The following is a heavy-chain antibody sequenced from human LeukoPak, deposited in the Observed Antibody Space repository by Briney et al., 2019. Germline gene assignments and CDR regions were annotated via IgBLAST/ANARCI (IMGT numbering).Heavy chain of an antibody. CDR1: GFSFTNYW. D-gene: IGHD2-2*02. CDR3: AGHSFDTVDAFDV. Sequence: GESLKISCKASGFSFTNYWIGWVRQMPGKGLEWMGIIYPGDSDTRYSPSLQGQVTISADKSSSTAYLQWRSLKASDTAMYYCAGHSFDTVDAFDVWGQGTIVIVSA. V-gene: IGHV5-51*01. J-gene: IGHJ3*01. CDR2: IYPGDSDT.